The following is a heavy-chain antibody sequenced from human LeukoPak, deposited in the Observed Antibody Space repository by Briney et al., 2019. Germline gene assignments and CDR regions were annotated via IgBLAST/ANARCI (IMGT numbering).Heavy chain of an antibody. Sequence: PSETLSLTCAVSGYSISSGYYWGWIRQPPGKGLEWIGSIYHSGSTYYNPSLKSRVTISVDTSKNQFSLKLSSVTAADTAVYYCARAKIHGYYSRLPYFDYWGQGTLVTVSS. CDR3: ARAKIHGYYSRLPYFDY. D-gene: IGHD3-3*01. V-gene: IGHV4-38-2*01. J-gene: IGHJ4*02. CDR1: GYSISSGYY. CDR2: IYHSGST.